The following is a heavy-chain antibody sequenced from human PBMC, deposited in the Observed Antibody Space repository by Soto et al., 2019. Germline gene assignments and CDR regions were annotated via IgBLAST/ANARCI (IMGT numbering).Heavy chain of an antibody. J-gene: IGHJ3*01. CDR2: ISFDGSNK. CDR3: AKAGTIAGTGTTPRAFDV. V-gene: IGHV3-30*18. D-gene: IGHD6-13*01. CDR1: GFMFNAYG. Sequence: QVQLVESGGGVVQPGRSLRLSCEASGFMFNAYGMHWVRQAPGKGLEWVAVISFDGSNKYYAESVKGRFTISRDNSKNTGYLEMLSLRPEDTAVFYCAKAGTIAGTGTTPRAFDVWGQGTMVTVSS.